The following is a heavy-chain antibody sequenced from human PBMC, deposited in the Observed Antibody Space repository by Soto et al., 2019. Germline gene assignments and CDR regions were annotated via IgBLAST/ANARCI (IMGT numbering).Heavy chain of an antibody. CDR3: ARDGVNYYDSRPFGGMDV. Sequence: PGGSLRLSCAASGFTFSSYAMHWVRQAPGKGLEWVAVISYDGSNKYYADSVKGRFTISRDNSKNTLYLQMNSLRAEDTAVYYCARDGVNYYDSRPFGGMDVWGQGTTVTVSS. V-gene: IGHV3-30-3*01. CDR1: GFTFSSYA. J-gene: IGHJ6*02. D-gene: IGHD3-22*01. CDR2: ISYDGSNK.